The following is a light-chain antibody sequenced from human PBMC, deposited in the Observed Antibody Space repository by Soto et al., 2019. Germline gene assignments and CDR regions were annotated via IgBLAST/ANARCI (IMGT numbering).Light chain of an antibody. Sequence: DILLTQSPSFLSASVGDRVTITCRASQGISSYLAWYQQKPGKAPKLLIYDASTLQSGVPSRFSGSGSGTEFTLTISSLQPEDLATYYCQQLNGYVALTFGGGTKVELK. V-gene: IGKV1-9*01. CDR1: QGISSY. CDR3: QQLNGYVALT. CDR2: DAS. J-gene: IGKJ4*01.